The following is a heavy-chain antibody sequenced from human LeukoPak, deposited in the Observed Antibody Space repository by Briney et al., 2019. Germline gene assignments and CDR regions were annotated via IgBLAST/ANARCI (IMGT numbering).Heavy chain of an antibody. J-gene: IGHJ4*02. D-gene: IGHD3-10*01. Sequence: GGSLRLSCTASGFTFGDYAMSWVRQAPGKGLEWVANIEQDGSEKYYVDSVKGRFTISRDNAKNSLYLQMNSLRAEDTAVYYCARVNRGGFDYWGQGTLVTVSS. V-gene: IGHV3-7*03. CDR1: GFTFGDYA. CDR3: ARVNRGGFDY. CDR2: IEQDGSEK.